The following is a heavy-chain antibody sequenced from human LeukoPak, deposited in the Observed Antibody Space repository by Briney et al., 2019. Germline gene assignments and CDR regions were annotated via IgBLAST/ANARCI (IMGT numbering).Heavy chain of an antibody. CDR3: ARLLVGTLYYFDY. CDR1: GGSISTSSYY. V-gene: IGHV4-39*01. D-gene: IGHD2-21*02. Sequence: SETLSLTCTVSGGSISTSSYYWGWVRQPPGKGLEWIGSIYYSGSTYYNPSLKSRVTISVDTSKNQFSLKLSSVTAADTAVYYCARLLVGTLYYFDYWGQGTLVTVSS. J-gene: IGHJ4*02. CDR2: IYYSGST.